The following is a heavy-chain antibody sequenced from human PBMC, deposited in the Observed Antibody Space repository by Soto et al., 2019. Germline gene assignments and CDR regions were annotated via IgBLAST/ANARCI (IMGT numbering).Heavy chain of an antibody. J-gene: IGHJ6*03. V-gene: IGHV1-69*02. CDR3: ARENSRPPDYYYYYMDV. D-gene: IGHD6-6*01. CDR1: GGTFSSYT. CDR2: IIPILGIA. Sequence: SVKVSCKASGGTFSSYTISWVRQAAGQWLEWMGRIIPILGIANYAQKFQGRVTITADKSTSTAYMELSSLRSEDTAVYYCARENSRPPDYYYYYMDVWGKGTTVTVSS.